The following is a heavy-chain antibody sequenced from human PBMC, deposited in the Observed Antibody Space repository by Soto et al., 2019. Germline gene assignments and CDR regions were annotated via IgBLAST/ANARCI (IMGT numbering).Heavy chain of an antibody. CDR1: GGPFSGYY. V-gene: IGHV4-34*01. D-gene: IGHD3-10*01. CDR2: INHSGST. J-gene: IGHJ3*02. CDR3: ARVGEVDAFDI. Sequence: SESLSLTCAVYGGPFSGYYWSWIRQPPGKGLEWIGEINHSGSTNYNPSLKSRVTISVDTSKNQFSLKLSSVTAADTAVYYCARVGEVDAFDIWGQGTMVTVSS.